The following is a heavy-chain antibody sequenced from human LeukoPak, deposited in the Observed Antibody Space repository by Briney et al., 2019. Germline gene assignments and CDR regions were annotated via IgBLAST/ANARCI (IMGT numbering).Heavy chain of an antibody. CDR1: GGSFSGYY. Sequence: SETLSLTCAVYGGSFSGYYWSWIRQPPGKGLEWIGEINHSGSTNYNPSLKSRVTISVDTSKNQFSLKLSSVTAADTAVYYCARRGYSGYDLYYWGQGTLVTVSS. D-gene: IGHD5-12*01. V-gene: IGHV4-34*01. CDR2: INHSGST. CDR3: ARRGYSGYDLYY. J-gene: IGHJ4*02.